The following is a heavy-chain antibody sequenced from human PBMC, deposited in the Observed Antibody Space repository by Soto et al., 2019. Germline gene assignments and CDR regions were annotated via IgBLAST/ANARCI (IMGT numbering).Heavy chain of an antibody. V-gene: IGHV4-59*12. J-gene: IGHJ6*02. CDR3: AREDDGGDRDYYGLDV. Sequence: PSETLSLTCTVSGGSISSYYWTWIRQPPGKGLEWIGYIYYSGNIIYNPSFKSRITMSVDTSKNQFSLQLSSVSAADTAVYFCAREDDGGDRDYYGLDVWGQGTTVTVSS. CDR2: IYYSGNI. D-gene: IGHD2-21*02. CDR1: GGSISSYY.